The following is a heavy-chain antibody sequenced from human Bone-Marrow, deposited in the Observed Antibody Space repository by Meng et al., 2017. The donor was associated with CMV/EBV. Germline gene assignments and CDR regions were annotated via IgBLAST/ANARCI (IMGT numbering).Heavy chain of an antibody. D-gene: IGHD3-22*01. V-gene: IGHV3-23*03. CDR3: AKVSYYYDSSGYSFDY. Sequence: SGFTFRSYAMSWVRQAPGKGLEWVSVIYSGGSSTYYADSVKGRFTISRDNSKNTLYLQMNSLRAEDTAVYYCAKVSYYYDSSGYSFDYWGQGTLVTVSS. CDR1: GFTFRSYA. J-gene: IGHJ4*02. CDR2: IYSGGSST.